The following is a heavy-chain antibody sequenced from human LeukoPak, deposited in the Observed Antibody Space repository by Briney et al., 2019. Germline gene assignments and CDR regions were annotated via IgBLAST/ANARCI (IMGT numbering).Heavy chain of an antibody. D-gene: IGHD3-3*01. V-gene: IGHV3-30-3*01. CDR3: ARDLGMGYFDH. CDR2: IPHDGSDK. Sequence: GGSLRLSCAASGFIFSNYAMHWVRQTPGKGLEWVAVIPHDGSDKYYADSVKGRFTVSRDDSKNTLFLQMNSLRAEDTAIYYCARDLGMGYFDHWGQGTLVTVSS. CDR1: GFIFSNYA. J-gene: IGHJ4*02.